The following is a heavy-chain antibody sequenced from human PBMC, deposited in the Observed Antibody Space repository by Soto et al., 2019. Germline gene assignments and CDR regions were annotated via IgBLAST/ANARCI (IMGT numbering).Heavy chain of an antibody. D-gene: IGHD6-6*01. J-gene: IGHJ6*02. V-gene: IGHV4-31*03. CDR3: ARGSSIAGLYYGMDV. CDR2: NYYSGIT. CDR1: GGAISSGGYY. Sequence: SETLSLTCTVSGGAISSGGYYWTWIRQHPGKGLEWIGYNYYSGITYYNPSLKSRVTISLDTSKNQFSLKLSSVTAADTAVYYCARGSSIAGLYYGMDVWGQGTTVTVSS.